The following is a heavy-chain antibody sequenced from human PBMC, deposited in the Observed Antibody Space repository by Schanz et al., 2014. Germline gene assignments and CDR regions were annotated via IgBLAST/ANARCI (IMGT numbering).Heavy chain of an antibody. CDR1: GFTFSSYA. D-gene: IGHD2-15*01. CDR3: AKTPREYCNYDNCPNWFDS. CDR2: ISGGGGTT. V-gene: IGHV3-23*01. J-gene: IGHJ5*01. Sequence: EVQLMESGGGLVKPGGSLRLSCAASGFTFSSYAMSWVRQAPGKGLEWVSAISGGGGTTYYTDSVKGRFTISRDNSKNTLYLQMNSLRAEDTAVYYCAKTPREYCNYDNCPNWFDSWGQGTLVTASS.